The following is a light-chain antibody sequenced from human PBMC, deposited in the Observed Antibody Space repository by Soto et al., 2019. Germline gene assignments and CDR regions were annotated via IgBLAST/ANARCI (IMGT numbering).Light chain of an antibody. CDR3: QSYDSKLSNYV. Sequence: QLVLTQPPSVSGAPGQRVTISCTGSNSNIGAGYDVHWYQQLPGTAPKLLIYGNSNRPSGVPDRFSGSKSGPSASLAITGLQAEDEADYYCQSYDSKLSNYVFGTGTKLTVL. V-gene: IGLV1-40*01. CDR2: GNS. CDR1: NSNIGAGYD. J-gene: IGLJ1*01.